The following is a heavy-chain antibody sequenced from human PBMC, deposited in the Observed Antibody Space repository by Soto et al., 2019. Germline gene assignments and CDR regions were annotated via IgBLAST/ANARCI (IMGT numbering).Heavy chain of an antibody. Sequence: QVQLQESGPGLVKPSGTLSLTCAVSSGSISGSNWWSWVRQPPGKGLEWIGEMFHSGGTSSNPSLKSRVSISVDKSKNQCSLRLSSVTAADTAVYYCAKRDPTSSLVFDIWGQGTMVIVSS. D-gene: IGHD2-2*01. CDR1: SGSISGSNW. CDR2: MFHSGGT. J-gene: IGHJ3*02. V-gene: IGHV4-4*02. CDR3: AKRDPTSSLVFDI.